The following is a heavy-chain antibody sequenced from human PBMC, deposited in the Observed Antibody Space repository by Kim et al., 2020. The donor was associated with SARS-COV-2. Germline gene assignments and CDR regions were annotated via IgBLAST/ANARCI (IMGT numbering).Heavy chain of an antibody. Sequence: SETLSLTCAVYGGSFSGYYWSWIRQPPGKGLEWIGEINHSGSTNYNPSLKSRVTISVDTSKNQFSLKLSSVTAADTAVYYCARGKIFSPTPGGRWFDPWGQGTLVTVSS. CDR3: ARGKIFSPTPGGRWFDP. CDR1: GGSFSGYY. J-gene: IGHJ5*02. D-gene: IGHD2-15*01. V-gene: IGHV4-34*01. CDR2: INHSGST.